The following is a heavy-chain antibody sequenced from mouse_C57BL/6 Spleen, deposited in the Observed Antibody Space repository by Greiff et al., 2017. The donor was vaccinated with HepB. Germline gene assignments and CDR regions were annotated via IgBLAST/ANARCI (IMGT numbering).Heavy chain of an antibody. CDR1: GYSITSDYA. CDR3: ARSIMAN. J-gene: IGHJ2*01. V-gene: IGHV3-2*02. Sequence: EVQLVESGPGLVKPSQSLSLTCTVTGYSITSDYAWNWIRQFPGNKLEWMGSISYSGSTSYNPSLKSRISITRDTSKNQSFLQLNSVTTEDTATYYCARSIMANWGQGTTLTVSS. CDR2: ISYSGST.